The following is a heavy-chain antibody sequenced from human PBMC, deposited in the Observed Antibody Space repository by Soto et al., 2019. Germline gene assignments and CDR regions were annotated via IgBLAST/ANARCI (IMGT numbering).Heavy chain of an antibody. CDR3: ARDPPLSLIVVVGVDDF. V-gene: IGHV3-21*06. J-gene: IGHJ4*02. Sequence: SLRLCCTVLXFTLTNENMNWVRQAPGKGLEWVSSISSRSTFINYADSVKGRFTISRDNDKGLVYLQMNSLRAEDTAVYYCARDPPLSLIVVVGVDDFWGQGTLVTVSS. CDR2: ISSRSTFI. D-gene: IGHD3-22*01. CDR1: XFTLTNEN.